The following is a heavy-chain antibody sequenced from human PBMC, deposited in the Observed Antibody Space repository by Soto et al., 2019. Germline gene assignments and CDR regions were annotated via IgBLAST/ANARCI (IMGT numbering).Heavy chain of an antibody. CDR2: IWYDGSNK. V-gene: IGHV3-33*01. Sequence: PGGSLRLSCAASGFTFSSYGMHWVRQAPGKGLEWVAVIWYDGSNKYYADSVKGRFTISRDNSKNTLYLQMNSLRAEDTAVYYCARDRENDDLDFGYWGQGTLVTVSS. J-gene: IGHJ4*02. CDR3: ARDRENDDLDFGY. D-gene: IGHD1-1*01. CDR1: GFTFSSYG.